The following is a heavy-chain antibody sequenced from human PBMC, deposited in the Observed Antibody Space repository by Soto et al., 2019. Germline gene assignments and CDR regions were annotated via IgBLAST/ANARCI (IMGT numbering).Heavy chain of an antibody. Sequence: EPGPTPVSHTQTLTLRCTFSRSSLTTSGFLETSLPHPPRMALEWLARIDWDDDKVYNASLKTRLTVSKDTSKNQVVLTMTNMNPVDTATYYCARSGRLVTGIPNYAFDIWGQGTMVTVPS. CDR1: RSSLTTSGFL. J-gene: IGHJ3*02. D-gene: IGHD2-21*02. CDR3: ARSGRLVTGIPNYAFDI. CDR2: IDWDDDK. V-gene: IGHV2-70*17.